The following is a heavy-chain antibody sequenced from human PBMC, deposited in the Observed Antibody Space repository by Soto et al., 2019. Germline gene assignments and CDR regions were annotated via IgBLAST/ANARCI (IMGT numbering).Heavy chain of an antibody. D-gene: IGHD3-22*01. CDR3: ARTVTYYYDSSGYYYVGYFDY. CDR2: IYYSGST. Sequence: SETLSLTCTVPGGSISSSSYYWGWIRQPPGKGLEWIGSIYYSGSTYYNPSLKSRVTISVDTSKNQFSLKLSPVTAADTAVYYCARTVTYYYDSSGYYYVGYFDYWGQGTLVTVSS. J-gene: IGHJ4*02. CDR1: GGSISSSSYY. V-gene: IGHV4-39*01.